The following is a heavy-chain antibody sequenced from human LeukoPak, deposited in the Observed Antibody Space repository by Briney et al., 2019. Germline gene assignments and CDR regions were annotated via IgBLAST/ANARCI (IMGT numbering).Heavy chain of an antibody. J-gene: IGHJ6*03. D-gene: IGHD3-10*01. V-gene: IGHV3-21*04. CDR1: GFRFSSHS. CDR2: ISSTSNEI. Sequence: PGGSLRLSCAASGFRFSSHSMNWVRQAPGKGLERISYISSTSNEIYYVDSVKGRFTISRDDAKNSLYLQMNILRAEDTGFYYCARAIGDNYGSGSPQFPQPHMSYYNYMDVWGKGTRVTVSS. CDR3: ARAIGDNYGSGSPQFPQPHMSYYNYMDV.